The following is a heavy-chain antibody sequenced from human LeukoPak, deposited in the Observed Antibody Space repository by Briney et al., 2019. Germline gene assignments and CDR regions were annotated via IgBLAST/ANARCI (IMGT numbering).Heavy chain of an antibody. D-gene: IGHD6-19*01. CDR3: TTDPTEYSSGWYWFDP. CDR2: IKSKTDGGTT. J-gene: IGHJ5*02. CDR1: GFTFSNAW. Sequence: GRSLRLSCAASGFTFSNAWMSWVRQAPGKGLEWVGRIKSKTDGGTTDYVAPVKGRFTISRDDSKNTLYLQMNSLKTEDTAVYYCTTDPTEYSSGWYWFDPWGQGTLVTVSS. V-gene: IGHV3-15*01.